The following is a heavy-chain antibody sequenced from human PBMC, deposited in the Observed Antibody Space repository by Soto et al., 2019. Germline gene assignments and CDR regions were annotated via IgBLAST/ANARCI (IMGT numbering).Heavy chain of an antibody. CDR2: ISHDGNSK. V-gene: IGHV3-30-3*02. Sequence: QVQLVESGGGVVQPGESLRLSCAASGFTFTSYAMHWVRQAPGKGLEWVAVISHDGNSKTYADSVKGRFTISRDNSKNTLYLQMSSLSVEDTAVYYCAKRLSIVVAATQDAFDIWGQGTMVTVSS. CDR3: AKRLSIVVAATQDAFDI. CDR1: GFTFTSYA. J-gene: IGHJ3*02. D-gene: IGHD2-15*01.